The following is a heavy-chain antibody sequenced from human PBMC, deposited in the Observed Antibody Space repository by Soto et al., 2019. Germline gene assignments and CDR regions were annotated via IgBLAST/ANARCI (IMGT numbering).Heavy chain of an antibody. CDR3: AGRYGSCFDY. V-gene: IGHV4-59*08. Sequence: QVQLQESGPGLVKPSETLSLTCTVSGGSISSYYWSWIRQPPGKGLEWIGYIYHSGSTNYNPSLRPRVTISVGTSKNQSPLKLSSVTGADTAVYDCAGRYGSCFDYWGQGTLVTVSS. D-gene: IGHD5-18*01. J-gene: IGHJ4*02. CDR2: IYHSGST. CDR1: GGSISSYY.